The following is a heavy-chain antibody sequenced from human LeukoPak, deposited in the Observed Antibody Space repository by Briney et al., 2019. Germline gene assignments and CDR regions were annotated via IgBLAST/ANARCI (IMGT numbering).Heavy chain of an antibody. D-gene: IGHD6-6*01. CDR1: GFTFSSYG. J-gene: IGHJ4*02. CDR3: AKGDWSSSDFDY. Sequence: GGSLRLSCAASGFTFSSYGMHWVRQAPGKGLEWVAVIWYDGSNKYYADSVKGRFTISRDNSMNTLYLQMNSLRAEDTAVYYCAKGDWSSSDFDYWGQGTLVTVSS. V-gene: IGHV3-33*06. CDR2: IWYDGSNK.